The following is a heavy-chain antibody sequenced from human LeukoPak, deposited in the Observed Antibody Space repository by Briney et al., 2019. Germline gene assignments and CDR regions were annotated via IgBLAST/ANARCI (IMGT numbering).Heavy chain of an antibody. Sequence: GASVKVSCKASGYTFTSYGISWVRQAPGQGLEWMGWISAYNGNTNYAQKLQGRVTMTTDTSTSTACMELRSLRSDDTAVYYCARDWEGSGSYTQDHYYYYGMDVWGKGTTITVSS. CDR2: ISAYNGNT. J-gene: IGHJ6*04. CDR3: ARDWEGSGSYTQDHYYYYGMDV. D-gene: IGHD3-10*01. CDR1: GYTFTSYG. V-gene: IGHV1-18*04.